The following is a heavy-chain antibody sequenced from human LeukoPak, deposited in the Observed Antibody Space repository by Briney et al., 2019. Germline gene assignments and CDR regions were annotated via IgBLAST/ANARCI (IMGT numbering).Heavy chain of an antibody. V-gene: IGHV4-61*02. J-gene: IGHJ4*02. CDR2: IYTSRST. CDR1: GGAISSGSYY. CDR3: ARYRNWTAPIDY. D-gene: IGHD1-1*01. Sequence: SETLSLTCTVSGGAISSGSYYWSWIRQPAGKGLEWIGRIYTSRSTNYNPSLKSRVTISVDTSKNQFSLNLSSVTAADTAVYYCARYRNWTAPIDYWGQGTLVTVSS.